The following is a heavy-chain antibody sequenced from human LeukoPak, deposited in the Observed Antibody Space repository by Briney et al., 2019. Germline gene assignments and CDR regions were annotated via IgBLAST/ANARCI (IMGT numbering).Heavy chain of an antibody. CDR1: GYTFTSYG. V-gene: IGHV1-18*01. D-gene: IGHD1-26*01. Sequence: ASVKVSCKASGYTFTSYGISWVRQAPGQGLEWMGWISAYNGNTNYAQKLQGRVTMTTDTSTSTAYMELRSLRSDDTAVYYCARDRSGSYGSEDAFDIWGQGTMVTASS. J-gene: IGHJ3*02. CDR3: ARDRSGSYGSEDAFDI. CDR2: ISAYNGNT.